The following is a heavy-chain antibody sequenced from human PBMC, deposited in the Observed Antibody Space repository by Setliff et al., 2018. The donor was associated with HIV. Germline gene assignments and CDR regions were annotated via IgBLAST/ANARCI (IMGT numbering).Heavy chain of an antibody. CDR3: ARGRGYSYGYNAFDI. CDR1: GFTFSTYT. J-gene: IGHJ3*02. D-gene: IGHD5-18*01. Sequence: QPGGSLRLSCAASGFTFSTYTMNWVRQAPGKGLEWVSYISSSGNTIYYADSVKGRFTISRDNAKNSLYLQMNSLRAEDTAVYYCARGRGYSYGYNAFDIWGLGTMVTVSS. V-gene: IGHV3-48*04. CDR2: ISSSGNTI.